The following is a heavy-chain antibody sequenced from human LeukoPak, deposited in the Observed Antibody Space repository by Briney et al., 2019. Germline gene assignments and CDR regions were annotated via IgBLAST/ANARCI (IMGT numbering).Heavy chain of an antibody. D-gene: IGHD6-19*01. Sequence: SETLSLTCTVSGGSISSYYWSWIRQPPGKGLEWIGYIYYSGSTNYNPSLKSRVTISVDTSKNQFSLKLSSVTAADTAVYYCARLIAVAGPNYYYYGMDVWGQGTTATVSS. CDR2: IYYSGST. V-gene: IGHV4-59*08. CDR3: ARLIAVAGPNYYYYGMDV. CDR1: GGSISSYY. J-gene: IGHJ6*02.